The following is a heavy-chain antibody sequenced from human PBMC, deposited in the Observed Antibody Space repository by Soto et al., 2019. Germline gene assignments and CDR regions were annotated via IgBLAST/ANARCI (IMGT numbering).Heavy chain of an antibody. Sequence: EVQLVESGGGLVQPGGSLRLSCATSGFIFSDHYMDWVRQAPGKGLEWVGRTKNKANSYTTEYATSVKGRFRILRDDSKNSLHLQMNSLKTEDTDVYYCVRWKAGAPDYWGQGTLVTVSS. CDR2: TKNKANSYTT. CDR3: VRWKAGAPDY. CDR1: GFIFSDHY. V-gene: IGHV3-72*01. D-gene: IGHD6-19*01. J-gene: IGHJ4*02.